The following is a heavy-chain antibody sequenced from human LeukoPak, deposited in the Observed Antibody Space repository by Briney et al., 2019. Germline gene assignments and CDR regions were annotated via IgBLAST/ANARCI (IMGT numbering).Heavy chain of an antibody. V-gene: IGHV3-30*02. Sequence: PGGSLRLSCAASGFTFSSYGMHWVRQAPGKGPEWVAFIRYDGSNKYYADSVKGRFTISRDNSKNTLYLQMNGLRAEDTAVYYCAKIPPQNTVTTWLDYWGQGTLVTVSS. CDR3: AKIPPQNTVTTWLDY. CDR2: IRYDGSNK. D-gene: IGHD4-17*01. CDR1: GFTFSSYG. J-gene: IGHJ4*02.